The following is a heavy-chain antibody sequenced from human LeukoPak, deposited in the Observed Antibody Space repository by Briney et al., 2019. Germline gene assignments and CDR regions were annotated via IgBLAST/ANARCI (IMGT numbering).Heavy chain of an antibody. CDR1: GYTFTGYY. CDR2: INPNSGGT. CDR3: ASDGGGYCSSTSCYNNFDY. Sequence: ASVKVSCKASGYTFTGYYMHWVRQAPGQGLEWMGWINPNSGGTNYAQKFQGRVTMTRDTSISTAYMELSRLRSDDMAVYYCASDGGGYCSSTSCYNNFDYWGQGTLVTVSS. J-gene: IGHJ4*02. V-gene: IGHV1-2*02. D-gene: IGHD2-2*02.